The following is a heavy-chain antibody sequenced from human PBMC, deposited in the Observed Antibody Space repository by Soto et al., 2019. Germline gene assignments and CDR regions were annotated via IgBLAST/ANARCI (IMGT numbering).Heavy chain of an antibody. D-gene: IGHD2-2*01. J-gene: IGHJ6*02. CDR3: PRDTDWGVQAAIPYYYYYGMDV. Sequence: VQLVQSGAEVKKPGASVKVSCKASGYNFTRYGISWVRQAPGQGLEWKGWISAYNGNTNDAQKHHGRVTKPTDTSTGTAYIDIRSFKFNDTAVYYCPRDTDWGVQAAIPYYYYYGMDVWGQGTTVTVSS. CDR2: ISAYNGNT. V-gene: IGHV1-18*04. CDR1: GYNFTRYG.